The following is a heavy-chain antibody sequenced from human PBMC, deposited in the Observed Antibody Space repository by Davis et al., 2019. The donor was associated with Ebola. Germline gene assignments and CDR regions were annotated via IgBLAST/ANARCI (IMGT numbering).Heavy chain of an antibody. CDR2: ISWNSGSI. CDR3: ARGVGSYQAEYYFDY. D-gene: IGHD1-26*01. Sequence: GGSLRLSCAASGFTFDDYAMHWVRQAPGKGLEWVSGISWNSGSIGYADSVKGRFTISRDNAKNSLYLQMNSLRAEDTAVYYCARGVGSYQAEYYFDYWGQGTLVTVSS. J-gene: IGHJ4*02. V-gene: IGHV3-9*01. CDR1: GFTFDDYA.